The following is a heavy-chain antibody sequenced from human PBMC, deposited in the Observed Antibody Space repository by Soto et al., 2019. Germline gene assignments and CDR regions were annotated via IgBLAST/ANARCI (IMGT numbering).Heavy chain of an antibody. J-gene: IGHJ4*02. CDR2: IYHVGST. CDR1: GDSLSTSFW. Sequence: SETLSLTCTVSGDSLSTSFWWTLVRQSPGKGLEWIGQIYHVGSTNYNPALKSRVTISVDKSKNQFSLKLTSVNAADTAVYYWAKASYVLGYFAYWGQGALVTVFS. D-gene: IGHD3-16*01. V-gene: IGHV4-4*02. CDR3: AKASYVLGYFAY.